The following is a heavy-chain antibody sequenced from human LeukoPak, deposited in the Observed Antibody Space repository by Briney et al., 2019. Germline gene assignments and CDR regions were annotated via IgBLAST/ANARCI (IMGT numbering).Heavy chain of an antibody. CDR3: ARGYDSSGYYQAEDAFDI. D-gene: IGHD3-22*01. J-gene: IGHJ3*02. CDR1: GYTFTSYG. CDR2: ISAYNGNT. Sequence: ASVKVSCKASGYTFTSYGISWVRQAPGQGLEWMGWISAYNGNTNYVQKLQGRVTMTTDTSTSTAYMELRSLRSDDTAVYYCARGYDSSGYYQAEDAFDIWGQGTMVTVSS. V-gene: IGHV1-18*01.